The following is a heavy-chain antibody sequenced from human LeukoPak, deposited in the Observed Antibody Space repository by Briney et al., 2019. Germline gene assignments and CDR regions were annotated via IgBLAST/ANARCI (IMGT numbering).Heavy chain of an antibody. V-gene: IGHV4-59*01. D-gene: IGHD3-9*01. CDR2: IFYSGST. CDR3: ARGTDILT. Sequence: SETLSLTCTVSGGSMNSYYWSWIRQPPGKGLEWIGHIFYSGSTNYNPPLKSRVTMSVDRSKNQFSLKLSSVTAADTAVYYCARGTDILTWGQGTLVTVSS. J-gene: IGHJ5*02. CDR1: GGSMNSYY.